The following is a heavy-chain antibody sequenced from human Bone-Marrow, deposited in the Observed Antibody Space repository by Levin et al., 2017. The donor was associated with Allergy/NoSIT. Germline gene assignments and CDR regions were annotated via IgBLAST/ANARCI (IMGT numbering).Heavy chain of an antibody. CDR1: GFTFGDYA. CDR2: IRSKAYGGTT. J-gene: IGHJ6*02. CDR3: TRDLAAAGMFYGMDV. V-gene: IGHV3-49*03. D-gene: IGHD6-13*01. Sequence: GGSLRLSCTASGFTFGDYAMSWFRQAPGKGLEWVGFIRSKAYGGTTEYAASVKGRFTISRDDSKSIAYLQMNSLKTEDTAVYYCTRDLAAAGMFYGMDVWGQGTTVTVSS.